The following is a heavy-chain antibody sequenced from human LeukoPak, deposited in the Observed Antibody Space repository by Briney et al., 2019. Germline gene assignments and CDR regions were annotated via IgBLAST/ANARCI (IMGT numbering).Heavy chain of an antibody. D-gene: IGHD5/OR15-5a*01. CDR1: GFTFSSYG. CDR3: AKKGLYDSGYYFDY. V-gene: IGHV3-30*02. J-gene: IGHJ4*02. Sequence: GGSLRLSCAASGFTFSSYGMHWVRQAPGKGLEWVAFIQYDGSNKYYADSVKGRFSISRDNSKNTLYLQMNSLRAEDTAVYYCAKKGLYDSGYYFDYWGQGTLVTVSS. CDR2: IQYDGSNK.